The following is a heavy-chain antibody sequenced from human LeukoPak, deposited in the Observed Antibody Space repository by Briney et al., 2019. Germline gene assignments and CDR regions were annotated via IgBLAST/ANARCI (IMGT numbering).Heavy chain of an antibody. D-gene: IGHD3-3*01. CDR3: ARGGDWSGFYGGLSGYFDL. Sequence: PSETLSLTWTVSGGSISSYYWSWIRQPPGKRLEWIGYIFRSANTYYNPSLKSRVTISEDTSKTQLSLKMSSVTAADTAVYYCARGGDWSGFYGGLSGYFDLWGRGTLVTVAS. V-gene: IGHV4-59*01. CDR1: GGSISSYY. CDR2: IFRSANT. J-gene: IGHJ2*01.